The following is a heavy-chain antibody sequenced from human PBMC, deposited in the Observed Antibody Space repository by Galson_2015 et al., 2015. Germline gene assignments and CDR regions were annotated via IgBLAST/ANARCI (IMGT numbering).Heavy chain of an antibody. J-gene: IGHJ5*02. CDR2: ISYDGSNK. CDR1: GFTFSSYA. Sequence: SLRLSCAASGFTFSSYAMHWVRQAPGKGLEWVAVISYDGSNKYYADSVKGRFTISRDNSKNTLYLQMNSLRAEDTAVYYCARDHGYYDFWSGPNWFDPWGQGTLVTVSS. D-gene: IGHD3-3*01. V-gene: IGHV3-30-3*01. CDR3: ARDHGYYDFWSGPNWFDP.